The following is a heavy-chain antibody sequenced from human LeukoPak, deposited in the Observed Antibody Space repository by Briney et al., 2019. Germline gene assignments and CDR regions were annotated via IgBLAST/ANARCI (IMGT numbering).Heavy chain of an antibody. CDR2: IYYSGST. J-gene: IGHJ4*02. CDR1: GGSVSGYY. V-gene: IGHV4-59*08. D-gene: IGHD2-21*02. Sequence: KPSETLSLTCTVSGGSVSGYYWSWIRQPPGRGLEWIGYIYYSGSTNYNPSLKSRVTISVDTSKNQFSLKVSSVTAADTAVYYCARLGCGGDCYNHYFDYWGQGTLVTVSS. CDR3: ARLGCGGDCYNHYFDY.